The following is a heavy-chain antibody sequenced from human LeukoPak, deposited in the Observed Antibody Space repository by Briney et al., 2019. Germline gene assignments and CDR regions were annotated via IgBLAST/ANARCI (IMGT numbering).Heavy chain of an antibody. CDR3: ARDGGLGYYGSGSDT. CDR2: IYHSGST. D-gene: IGHD3-10*01. V-gene: IGHV4-38-2*02. CDR1: GYSISSGYY. Sequence: SETLSLTCTVSGYSISSGYYWGWIRQPPGKGLEWIGSIYHSGSTYYNPSLKSRVTISVDTSKNQFSLKLSSVTAADTAVYYCARDGGLGYYGSGSDTWGQGTLVTVSS. J-gene: IGHJ4*02.